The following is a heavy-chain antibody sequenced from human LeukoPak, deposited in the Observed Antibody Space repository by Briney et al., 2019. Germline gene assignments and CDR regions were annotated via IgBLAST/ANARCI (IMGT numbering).Heavy chain of an antibody. CDR3: ARDPSAMVTNWFDP. Sequence: SETLSLTCTVSGGSISSYYWSWIRKPPGKGLEWIGYIYYSGSTNYNPSLKSRVTISVDTSKNQFSLKLSSVTAADTAVYYCARDPSAMVTNWFDPWGQGTLVTVSS. D-gene: IGHD5-18*01. V-gene: IGHV4-59*01. CDR1: GGSISSYY. CDR2: IYYSGST. J-gene: IGHJ5*02.